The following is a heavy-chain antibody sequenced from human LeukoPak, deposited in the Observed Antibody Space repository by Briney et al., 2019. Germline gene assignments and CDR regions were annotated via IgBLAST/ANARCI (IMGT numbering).Heavy chain of an antibody. J-gene: IGHJ6*03. CDR3: ARGYLPARYYYYYMDV. CDR2: MNPNNGDT. V-gene: IGHV1-8*01. Sequence: GASVKVSCKASGYDFSRYDINWVRLAPGQGLEWMGWMNPNNGDTDYAQKFQGRVTMTRNTSISTAYMELSSLRSEDTAVYYCARGYLPARYYYYYMDVWGKGTTVTISS. CDR1: GYDFSRYD.